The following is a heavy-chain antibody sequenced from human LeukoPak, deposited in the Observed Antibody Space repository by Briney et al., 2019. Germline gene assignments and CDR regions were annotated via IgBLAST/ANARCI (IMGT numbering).Heavy chain of an antibody. V-gene: IGHV3-48*03. Sequence: PGGSLRLSCAASGFTFSSYEMNWVRQAPGKGLEWVSYISSSGSTIYYADSVKGRFTISRDSAKNSLYLQMNSLRAEDTAVYYCARGRSDYSSSWTRFEYWGQGTLVTVSS. D-gene: IGHD6-13*01. CDR3: ARGRSDYSSSWTRFEY. CDR1: GFTFSSYE. CDR2: ISSSGSTI. J-gene: IGHJ4*02.